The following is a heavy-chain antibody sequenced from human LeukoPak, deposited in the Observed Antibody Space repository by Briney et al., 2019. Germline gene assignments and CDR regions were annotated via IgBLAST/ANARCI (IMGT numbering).Heavy chain of an antibody. CDR2: INPNSGGT. Sequence: ASVKVSCKASGYTFTGYYMHWVRQAPGRGLEWMGWINPNSGGTNYAQKFLGRVTMTRDTSISTAYMELSRLRSDDTAVYYCARGGGNSWVWYFDLWGRGTLVTVSS. J-gene: IGHJ2*01. D-gene: IGHD4-23*01. CDR1: GYTFTGYY. V-gene: IGHV1-2*02. CDR3: ARGGGNSWVWYFDL.